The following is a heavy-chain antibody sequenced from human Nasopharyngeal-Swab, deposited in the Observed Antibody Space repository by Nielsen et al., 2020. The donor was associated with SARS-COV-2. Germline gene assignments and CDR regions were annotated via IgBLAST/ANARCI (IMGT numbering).Heavy chain of an antibody. Sequence: ASVKVSCKASGYTFTSYGISWVRQAHGQGLEWMGWISAYNGNTNYAQKLQGRVTMTTDTSTSTAYMELRSLRSDDTAVYYCARERGEYNWNAADYWGQGTLVTVSS. CDR2: ISAYNGNT. D-gene: IGHD1-1*01. CDR3: ARERGEYNWNAADY. CDR1: GYTFTSYG. J-gene: IGHJ4*02. V-gene: IGHV1-18*04.